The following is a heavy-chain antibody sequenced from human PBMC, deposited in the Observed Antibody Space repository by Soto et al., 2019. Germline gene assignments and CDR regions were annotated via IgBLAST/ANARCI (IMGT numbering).Heavy chain of an antibody. D-gene: IGHD1-26*01. V-gene: IGHV3-30*18. Sequence: PGGALRVSCAASGFTFRDYGIDWIRQAPGKGLEWVAVISHEGGTQYYADSVRGRFTVSRDNSKNILYLQMDSLRPEDTAVYFCAKEGSPKVSRWDDYWGQGTLVTVSS. J-gene: IGHJ4*02. CDR2: ISHEGGTQ. CDR1: GFTFRDYG. CDR3: AKEGSPKVSRWDDY.